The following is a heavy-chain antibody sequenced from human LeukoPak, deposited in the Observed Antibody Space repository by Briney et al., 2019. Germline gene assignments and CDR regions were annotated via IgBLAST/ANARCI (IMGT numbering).Heavy chain of an antibody. Sequence: VQPGGSLRLSCAASGFTFSSYGMHWVRQALGKGLEWVAFIRYDGSNKYYADSVKGRFTISRDNSKNTLYLQMNSLRAEDTAVYYCAKDRAHYYDSSGSFFNWFDPWGQGTLVTVSS. J-gene: IGHJ5*02. CDR3: AKDRAHYYDSSGSFFNWFDP. CDR2: IRYDGSNK. V-gene: IGHV3-30*02. CDR1: GFTFSSYG. D-gene: IGHD3-22*01.